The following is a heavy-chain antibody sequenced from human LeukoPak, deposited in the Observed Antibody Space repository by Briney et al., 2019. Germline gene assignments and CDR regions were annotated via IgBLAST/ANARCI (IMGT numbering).Heavy chain of an antibody. CDR3: ARELGFGDYPTWFDP. CDR1: GFTFSSYG. CDR2: ISGSGGST. V-gene: IGHV3-23*01. J-gene: IGHJ5*02. D-gene: IGHD4-17*01. Sequence: GGSLRLSYAASGFTFSSYGMSWVRQAPGKGLEWVSAISGSGGSTYYADSVKGRFTISRDNAKNSLYLQMSSLRDEDTAIYYCARELGFGDYPTWFDPWGQGTLVIVSS.